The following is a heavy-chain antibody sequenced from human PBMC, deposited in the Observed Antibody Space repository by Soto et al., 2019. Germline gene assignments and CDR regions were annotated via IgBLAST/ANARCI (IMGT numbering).Heavy chain of an antibody. J-gene: IGHJ4*02. V-gene: IGHV3-74*01. D-gene: IGHD6-13*01. CDR3: ARSSSWYDY. CDR2: INSDGSTT. Sequence: GGSLRLSCGASGFTFSTNVMHWVRQSPGKGLVWVSHINSDGSTTGYADSVKGRFTVSRDNAKNTLYLQMNSLRAEDTAVYYCARSSSWYDYWGQGTLVTVSS. CDR1: GFTFSTNV.